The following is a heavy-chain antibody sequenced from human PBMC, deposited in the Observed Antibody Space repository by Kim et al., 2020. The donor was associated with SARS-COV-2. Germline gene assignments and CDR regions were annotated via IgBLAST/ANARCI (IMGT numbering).Heavy chain of an antibody. D-gene: IGHD6-13*01. CDR3: ARIVAAAGAVADY. J-gene: IGHJ4*02. V-gene: IGHV2-70*01. Sequence: FSTSLKTRLTISKDTSKNQGVLTMTNMDPVDTATYYCARIVAAAGAVADYWGQGTLVTVSS.